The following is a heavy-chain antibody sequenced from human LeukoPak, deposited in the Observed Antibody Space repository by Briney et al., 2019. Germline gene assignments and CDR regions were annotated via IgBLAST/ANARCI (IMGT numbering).Heavy chain of an antibody. J-gene: IGHJ4*02. CDR3: ARDQREGNSGSLFDY. CDR1: GYTFTSYG. Sequence: GASVKVSCKASGYTFTSYGISWVRQAPGQGLEWMGWISAYNGNTNYAQKLQGRVTMTTDTSTSTAYMELRSLRSDDTAVYYCARDQREGNSGSLFDYWGQGTLVTVSS. V-gene: IGHV1-18*01. CDR2: ISAYNGNT. D-gene: IGHD1-26*01.